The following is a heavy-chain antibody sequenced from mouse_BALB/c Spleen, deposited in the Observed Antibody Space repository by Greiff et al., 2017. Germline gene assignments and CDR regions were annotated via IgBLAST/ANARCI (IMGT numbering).Heavy chain of an antibody. Sequence: EVMLVESGGGLVKPGGSLKLSCAASGFTFSSYAMSWVRQSPEKRLEWVATISSGGSYTYYPDSVKGRFNISRDNAKNTLYLQMSSLKSEDTAMYYCASPDYWGQGTTLTVSS. CDR1: GFTFSSYA. CDR2: ISSGGSYT. J-gene: IGHJ2*01. CDR3: ASPDY. V-gene: IGHV5-6*03.